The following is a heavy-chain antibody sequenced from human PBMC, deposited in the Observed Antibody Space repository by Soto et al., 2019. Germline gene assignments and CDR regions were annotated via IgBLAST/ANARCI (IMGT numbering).Heavy chain of an antibody. CDR1: GGSISSGDYY. Sequence: QVQLQESGPGLVKPSQTLSLTCTVSGGSISSGDYYWSWIRQPPGKGLEWIGYIYYSGSTYYNPSLKRRLTISVDTSKNPFSLKLSSVTAADTAVYYCARDSMAAAGNEYYYYGMDVWGQGTTVTVSS. V-gene: IGHV4-30-4*01. CDR3: ARDSMAAAGNEYYYYGMDV. J-gene: IGHJ6*02. D-gene: IGHD6-13*01. CDR2: IYYSGST.